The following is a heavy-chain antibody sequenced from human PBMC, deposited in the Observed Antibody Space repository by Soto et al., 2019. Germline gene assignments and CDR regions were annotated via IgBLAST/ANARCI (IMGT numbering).Heavy chain of an antibody. Sequence: GASVKVSCKASGYTFTSYGISWVRQAPGQGLEWMGWISAYNGNTNYAQKLQGRVTMTTDTSTSTAYMELRSLRSDDTAVYYCARGGSSYYYDSSGYSSDYWGQGTLVTVSS. CDR1: GYTFTSYG. D-gene: IGHD3-22*01. J-gene: IGHJ4*02. V-gene: IGHV1-18*01. CDR3: ARGGSSYYYDSSGYSSDY. CDR2: ISAYNGNT.